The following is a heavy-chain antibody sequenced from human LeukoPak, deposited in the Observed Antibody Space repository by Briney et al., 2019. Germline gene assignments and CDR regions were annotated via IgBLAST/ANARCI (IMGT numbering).Heavy chain of an antibody. V-gene: IGHV1-2*06. D-gene: IGHD4/OR15-4a*01. CDR2: INPNSGGT. CDR1: GYTLTGYY. J-gene: IGHJ3*02. CDR3: ARVKFNYGDHAFDI. Sequence: GASVKVSCKASGYTLTGYYMHWVRQAPGQGLEWMGRINPNSGGTNYAQKFQGRVTMTRDTSISTAYMELSRLRSDDTAVYYCARVKFNYGDHAFDIWGQGTMVTVSS.